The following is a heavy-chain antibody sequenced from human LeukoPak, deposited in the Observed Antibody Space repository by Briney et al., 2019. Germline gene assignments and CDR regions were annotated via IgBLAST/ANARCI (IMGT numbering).Heavy chain of an antibody. CDR1: GFTVSNSY. D-gene: IGHD1-7*01. V-gene: IGHV3-66*01. CDR2: IYAGGNT. Sequence: GGSLRLSCAASGFTVSNSYMSCLRQAPGKGLEWVSVIYAGGNTHYADSVKGRFTISRDNSKNMLYLQMNSLRAADTAVFYCARGPYNWNYPSGFFDCWGQGTLVTVSS. J-gene: IGHJ4*02. CDR3: ARGPYNWNYPSGFFDC.